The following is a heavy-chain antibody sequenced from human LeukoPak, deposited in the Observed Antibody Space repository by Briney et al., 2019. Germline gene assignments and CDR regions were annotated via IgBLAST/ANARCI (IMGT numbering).Heavy chain of an antibody. CDR3: AKVRYYYDSDAFDN. V-gene: IGHV3-23*01. Sequence: GGSLRLSCAASGFTFSSYAMSWVRQAPGKGLEGVSAISGSGGSTYYADSVKGRFTISRDNSKNTLYLQMNSLRAADTAVYYCAKVRYYYDSDAFDNWGQGTMVTVSS. J-gene: IGHJ3*02. CDR2: ISGSGGST. CDR1: GFTFSSYA. D-gene: IGHD3-22*01.